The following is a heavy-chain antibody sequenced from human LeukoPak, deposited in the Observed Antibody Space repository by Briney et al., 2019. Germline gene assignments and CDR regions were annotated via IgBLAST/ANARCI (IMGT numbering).Heavy chain of an antibody. D-gene: IGHD4-17*01. V-gene: IGHV1-2*02. CDR3: AREDPFYGDYFSRYFQH. Sequence: ASVKVSCKASGYTFTGYYLHWVRQAPGQGLEWMGWIHPNSGDTKFAQKFQGRVTMTRDTSINTASMELSSLRPDDTAVYYCAREDPFYGDYFSRYFQHGGRGTLVTVSS. J-gene: IGHJ1*01. CDR2: IHPNSGDT. CDR1: GYTFTGYY.